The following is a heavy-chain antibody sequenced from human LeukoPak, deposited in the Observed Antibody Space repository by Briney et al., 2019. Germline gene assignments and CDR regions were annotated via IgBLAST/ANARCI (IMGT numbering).Heavy chain of an antibody. V-gene: IGHV3-15*01. CDR3: TTDGEYSNYGAEAFDI. Sequence: RGTLRPSCAASGFTFSNAWMSWVRQAPGKGVEWGGRIKSKTDGGTTDYAAPVKGRFTISRDDSKNTLYLQMNSLKTEDTAVYYCTTDGEYSNYGAEAFDIWGQGTMVTVSS. CDR1: GFTFSNAW. J-gene: IGHJ3*02. D-gene: IGHD4-11*01. CDR2: IKSKTDGGTT.